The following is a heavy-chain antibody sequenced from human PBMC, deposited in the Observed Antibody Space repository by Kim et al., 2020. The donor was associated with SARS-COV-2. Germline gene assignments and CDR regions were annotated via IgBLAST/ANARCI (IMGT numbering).Heavy chain of an antibody. D-gene: IGHD6-13*01. CDR1: GFTFSDYA. Sequence: GGSLRLSCAASGFTFSDYAMNWVRQPPGKVREWVSGISSSGGTTKYADSVKGRFTISRDNSKNTLYLQMNSLRADDTSVYYCASSVRAAGVGWGQGATGT. J-gene: IGHJ6*02. CDR2: ISSSGGTT. CDR3: ASSVRAAGVG. V-gene: IGHV3-23*01.